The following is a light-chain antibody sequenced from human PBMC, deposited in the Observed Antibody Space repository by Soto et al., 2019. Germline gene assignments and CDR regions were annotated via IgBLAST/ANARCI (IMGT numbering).Light chain of an antibody. J-gene: IGKJ4*01. V-gene: IGKV3-15*01. CDR3: QQYHNWPPVT. CDR1: QSVSSN. CDR2: GAS. Sequence: IVMTQSPATLSVSPGERATLSCRASQSVSSNLAWYQQKPGQAPRLLIYGASTRATGIPARFSGSGSGTEFTLTISSLQSEDFAIFYCQQYHNWPPVTFGGGTKVDSK.